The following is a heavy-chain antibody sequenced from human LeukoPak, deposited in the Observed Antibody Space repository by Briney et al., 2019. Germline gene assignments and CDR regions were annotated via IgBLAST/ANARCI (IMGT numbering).Heavy chain of an antibody. V-gene: IGHV1-69*05. Sequence: VASVKVSCKASGGTFSSYAISWVRQAPGQGLEWMGGIIPIFGTANYAQKFQGRVTITTDESTSTAYMELSRLRSDDTAVYYCARAKDIVVVVALDNWGQGTLVTVSS. CDR2: IIPIFGTA. J-gene: IGHJ4*02. CDR3: ARAKDIVVVVALDN. D-gene: IGHD2-15*01. CDR1: GGTFSSYA.